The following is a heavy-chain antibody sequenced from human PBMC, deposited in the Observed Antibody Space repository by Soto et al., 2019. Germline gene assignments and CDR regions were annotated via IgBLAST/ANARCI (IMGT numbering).Heavy chain of an antibody. D-gene: IGHD2-15*01. CDR2: INPNSGGT. CDR1: GYTFTGYY. V-gene: IGHV1-2*04. Sequence: ASVKVSCKASGYTFTGYYMHWVRQAPGQGLEWMGWINPNSGGTNYAQKFQGWVTMTRDTSISTAYMELSRLRSDDTAVYYCASGSVVAALYGMDVWGQGTTVPVSS. J-gene: IGHJ6*02. CDR3: ASGSVVAALYGMDV.